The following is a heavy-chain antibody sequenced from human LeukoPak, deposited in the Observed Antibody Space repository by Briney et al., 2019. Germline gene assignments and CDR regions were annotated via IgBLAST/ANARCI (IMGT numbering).Heavy chain of an antibody. V-gene: IGHV4-39*01. CDR2: IYYSGST. CDR3: AKGFLALGYYGMDV. CDR1: GGSISSSSYY. Sequence: SETLSLTCTVSGGSISSSSYYWGWIRQPPGKGLEWIGSIYYSGSTYYNPSLKSRVTISVDTSKNQFSLKLSSVTAADTAVYYCAKGFLALGYYGMDVWGQGTTVTVSS. J-gene: IGHJ6*02. D-gene: IGHD7-27*01.